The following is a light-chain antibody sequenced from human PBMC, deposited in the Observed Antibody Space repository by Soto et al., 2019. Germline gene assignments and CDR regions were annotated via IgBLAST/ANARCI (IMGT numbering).Light chain of an antibody. CDR1: SSDVGGYNY. CDR2: EVS. V-gene: IGLV2-8*01. J-gene: IGLJ1*01. CDR3: SSYAGSDNQGV. Sequence: QSVLTQPPSASGSPGQSVTISCTGTSSDVGGYNYVSCYHQHPGKAPKLMIYEVSKRPSGVPDRFSGSKSGNTASLTVSGLQAEDEADYYCSSYAGSDNQGVFGTGTKLTVL.